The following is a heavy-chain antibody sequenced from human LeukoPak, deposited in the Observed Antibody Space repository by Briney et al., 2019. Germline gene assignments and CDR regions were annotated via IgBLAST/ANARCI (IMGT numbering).Heavy chain of an antibody. V-gene: IGHV4-39*01. CDR2: IYYNGNT. D-gene: IGHD2-2*01. Sequence: SETLSLTCTVSGGSIGSSNDYWVWIRQPPGKGLDWVGSIYYNGNTYSNPSLKSRVTISVDTSRTQFSLKLSSVTAADTAVYCCARRSHCTSATCQPHWGQGTLVTVSS. CDR1: GGSIGSSNDY. J-gene: IGHJ4*02. CDR3: ARRSHCTSATCQPH.